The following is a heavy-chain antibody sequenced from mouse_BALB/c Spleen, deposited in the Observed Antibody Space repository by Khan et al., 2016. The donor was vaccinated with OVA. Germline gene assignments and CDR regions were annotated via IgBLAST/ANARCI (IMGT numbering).Heavy chain of an antibody. J-gene: IGHJ2*01. V-gene: IGHV1S81*02. CDR2: INPSNGRT. D-gene: IGHD1-1*01. CDR1: GYTLTSYW. Sequence: QVQLQQPGAELVNPGASVNLSCKASGYTLTSYWMHWVKQRPGQGLEWIGEINPSNGRTNYNEKFKSKATLTVDKSSSTAYMQLSSPTSEDSAVYYCARLRIIFDYWGQGTTLTVSS. CDR3: ARLRIIFDY.